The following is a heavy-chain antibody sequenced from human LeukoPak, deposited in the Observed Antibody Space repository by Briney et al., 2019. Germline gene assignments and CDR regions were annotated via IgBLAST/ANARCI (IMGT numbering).Heavy chain of an antibody. CDR2: FYPEDGET. J-gene: IGHJ5*02. Sequence: ASVTVSCKVSGYTLTELSMHWVRQPPGKGLEWMGGFYPEDGETINPQKLQGRATMSEDTSTDTAYMELSSLRAEDTAVYYWAIRGFDWVYHWFDPWGQGTLVTVTS. CDR1: GYTLTELS. V-gene: IGHV1-24*01. D-gene: IGHD3-9*01. CDR3: AIRGFDWVYHWFDP.